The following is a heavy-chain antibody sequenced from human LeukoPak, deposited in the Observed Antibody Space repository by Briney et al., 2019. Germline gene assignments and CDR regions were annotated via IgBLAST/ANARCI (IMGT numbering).Heavy chain of an antibody. Sequence: SVKVSCKASGGTFSSYAISWVRQAPGQGLEWTGGIIPIFGTANYAQKFQGRVTITADESTSTAYMELSSLRSEDTAAYYCATAWDGYNAFDYWGQGTLVTVSS. V-gene: IGHV1-69*13. CDR3: ATAWDGYNAFDY. J-gene: IGHJ4*02. CDR2: IIPIFGTA. D-gene: IGHD5-24*01. CDR1: GGTFSSYA.